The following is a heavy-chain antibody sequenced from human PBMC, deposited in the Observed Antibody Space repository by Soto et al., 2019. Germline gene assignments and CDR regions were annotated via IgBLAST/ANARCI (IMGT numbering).Heavy chain of an antibody. D-gene: IGHD6-13*01. V-gene: IGHV5-51*01. CDR1: GYSFTSYW. CDR3: ARTAAAGKYYYGMDV. Sequence: GESLKISCKGSGYSFTSYWIGWVRQMPGKGLEWMGIIYPGDSDTRYSPSFQGQVTISADKSISTAYLQWSSLKASDTAMYYCARTAAAGKYYYGMDVWGQGTTVTVAS. J-gene: IGHJ6*02. CDR2: IYPGDSDT.